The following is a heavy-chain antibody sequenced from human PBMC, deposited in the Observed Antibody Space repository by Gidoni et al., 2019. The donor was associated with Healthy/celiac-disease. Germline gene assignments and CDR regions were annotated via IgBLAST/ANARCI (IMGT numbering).Heavy chain of an antibody. V-gene: IGHV4-31*03. D-gene: IGHD3-22*01. Sequence: QVQLQESGPGLVKPSQTLSLTCTVSGGSISSGGHHSRWTRPHPGKGLEWIGYIYYSGSTYYNPSLKSRVTISVDTSKNQFSLKLSSVTAADTAVYYCAREMTGPDYYYDSSGYRGLRMTAPDYWGQGTLVTVSS. CDR1: GGSISSGGHH. CDR3: AREMTGPDYYYDSSGYRGLRMTAPDY. J-gene: IGHJ4*02. CDR2: IYYSGST.